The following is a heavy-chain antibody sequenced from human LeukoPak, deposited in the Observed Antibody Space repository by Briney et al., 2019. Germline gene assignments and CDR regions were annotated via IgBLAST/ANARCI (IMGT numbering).Heavy chain of an antibody. Sequence: GGSLRLSCAASGFTFSSYSMNWVRQAPGKGLEWVSYISSSSSAIYDADSVKGRFTISRDNAKNSLYLQMNSLRDEDTAVYYCARERGYSYGYSDYWGQGTLVTVSS. V-gene: IGHV3-48*02. CDR1: GFTFSSYS. CDR2: ISSSSSAI. CDR3: ARERGYSYGYSDY. J-gene: IGHJ4*02. D-gene: IGHD5-18*01.